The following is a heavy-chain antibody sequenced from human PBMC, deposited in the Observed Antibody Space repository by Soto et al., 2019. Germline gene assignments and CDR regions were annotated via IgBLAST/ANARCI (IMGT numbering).Heavy chain of an antibody. CDR3: ARVTTVVTPGD. Sequence: EVQLVESGGGLVQPGGSLRLSCAASGFTFSSYSMKWVRQAPGKGLEWVSYISSSSSTIYYADSVKGRFTISRDNAKNSLYLQMNSLRAEDTAVYYCARVTTVVTPGDWGQGTLVTVSS. J-gene: IGHJ4*02. V-gene: IGHV3-48*01. CDR1: GFTFSSYS. CDR2: ISSSSSTI. D-gene: IGHD4-17*01.